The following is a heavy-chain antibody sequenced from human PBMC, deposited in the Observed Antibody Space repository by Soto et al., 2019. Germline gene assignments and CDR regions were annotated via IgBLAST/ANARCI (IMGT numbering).Heavy chain of an antibody. V-gene: IGHV4-34*01. Sequence: ETLSLICAVYGGSFSGYYWSWIRQPPGKGLEWIGEINHSGSTNYNPSLKSRVTISVDTSKNQFSLKLSSVTAADTAVYYCARGYVSIRSSGSYLDYWGQGTLVTVSS. CDR1: GGSFSGYY. CDR3: ARGYVSIRSSGSYLDY. J-gene: IGHJ4*02. CDR2: INHSGST. D-gene: IGHD3-10*01.